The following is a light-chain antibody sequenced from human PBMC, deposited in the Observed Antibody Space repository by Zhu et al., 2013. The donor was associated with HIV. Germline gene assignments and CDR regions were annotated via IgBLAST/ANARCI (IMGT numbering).Light chain of an antibody. V-gene: IGKV3-20*01. CDR2: GAS. J-gene: IGKJ2*03. Sequence: EIVLTQSPGNLSLSAGETATLSCRASQRISNSYLAWYQQRPGQTPRLLIHGASNRDTGIPDRFSGSESGTDFTLTISGLEPEDFAVYYCQQYGSSPYSFGQGTKLEI. CDR1: QRISNSY. CDR3: QQYGSSPYS.